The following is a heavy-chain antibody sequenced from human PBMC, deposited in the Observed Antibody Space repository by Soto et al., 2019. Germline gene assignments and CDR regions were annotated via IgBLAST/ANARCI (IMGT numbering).Heavy chain of an antibody. CDR1: GGSISSYY. CDR3: ARGRYYDILTEYYYYYYMDV. CDR2: IYYSGST. J-gene: IGHJ6*03. D-gene: IGHD3-9*01. V-gene: IGHV4-59*01. Sequence: SETLSLTCTVSGGSISSYYWSWIRQPPGKGLEWIGYIYYSGSTNYNPSLKSRVTISVDTSKNQFSLKLSSVTAADTAVYYCARGRYYDILTEYYYYYYMDVWGKGTTVTVSS.